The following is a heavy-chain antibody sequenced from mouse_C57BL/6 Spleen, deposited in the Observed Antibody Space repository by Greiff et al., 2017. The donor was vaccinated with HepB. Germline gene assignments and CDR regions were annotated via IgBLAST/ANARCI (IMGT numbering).Heavy chain of an antibody. J-gene: IGHJ1*03. CDR3: ARSVGFDYDVDWYFDV. D-gene: IGHD2-4*01. CDR1: GYTFTSYD. Sequence: VQLQQSGPELVKPGASVKLSCKASGYTFTSYDINWVKQRPGQGLEWIGWIYPRDGSTKYNEKFKGKATLTVDTSSSTAYMELHSLTSEDSAVYFCARSVGFDYDVDWYFDVWGTGTTVTVSS. CDR2: IYPRDGST. V-gene: IGHV1-85*01.